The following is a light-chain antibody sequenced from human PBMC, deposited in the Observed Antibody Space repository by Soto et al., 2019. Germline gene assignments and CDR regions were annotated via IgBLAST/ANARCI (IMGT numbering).Light chain of an antibody. CDR2: SAS. Sequence: EIVMTQSPATLSVSPGERATLSCRASQSVSSNLAWYQQKPGQAPSLLIYSASTRATGIPARFGGSGSGTEFTLTISILQSEDFAVYYCQQYNNWPLTFGPGTKVDIK. CDR1: QSVSSN. V-gene: IGKV3-15*01. CDR3: QQYNNWPLT. J-gene: IGKJ3*01.